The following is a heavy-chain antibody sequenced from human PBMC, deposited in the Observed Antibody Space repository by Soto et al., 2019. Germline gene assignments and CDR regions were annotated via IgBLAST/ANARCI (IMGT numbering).Heavy chain of an antibody. V-gene: IGHV3-23*01. Sequence: PGGSLRLSCAASGFTFSSYAMSWVRQAPGKGLEWVSAISGSGGSTYYADSVKGRFTISRDNSKNTLYLQMNSLRAEDTAVYYCAKDPGGIIVVVPAAMRSGDVWRKGTTVTVPS. CDR1: GFTFSSYA. CDR3: AKDPGGIIVVVPAAMRSGDV. CDR2: ISGSGGST. D-gene: IGHD2-2*01. J-gene: IGHJ6*04.